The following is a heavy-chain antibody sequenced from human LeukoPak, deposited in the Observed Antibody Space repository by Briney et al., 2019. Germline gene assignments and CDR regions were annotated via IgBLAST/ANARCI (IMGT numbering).Heavy chain of an antibody. Sequence: PGGSLRLSCAASGFTFSSYWMTWVRQAPGKGLEWVANIRQDGGKKNYVDSVKGRFTISRDNAKNSLYLQMNSLRAEDMAVYYCARSRSRSVVTSPFDPWGQGTLVTVSS. J-gene: IGHJ5*02. CDR3: ARSRSRSVVTSPFDP. D-gene: IGHD4-23*01. CDR1: GFTFSSYW. CDR2: IRQDGGKK. V-gene: IGHV3-7*01.